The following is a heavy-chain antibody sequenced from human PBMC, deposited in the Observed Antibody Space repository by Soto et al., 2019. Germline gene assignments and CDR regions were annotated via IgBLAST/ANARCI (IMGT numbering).Heavy chain of an antibody. CDR3: AIFFAASYDPVFRSGRDAYFDH. J-gene: IGHJ4*02. D-gene: IGHD3-3*01. CDR1: GYTFTGYY. CDR2: INPNSGGT. V-gene: IGHV1-2*04. Sequence: ASVKVSCKAAGYTFTGYYMHWVRQAPGQGLEWMGWINPNSGGTNYAQKFQGWVTMTRDTSISTAYMELSRLRSDDTAVYYCAIFFAASYDPVFRSGRDAYFDHWGQGTLVTVSS.